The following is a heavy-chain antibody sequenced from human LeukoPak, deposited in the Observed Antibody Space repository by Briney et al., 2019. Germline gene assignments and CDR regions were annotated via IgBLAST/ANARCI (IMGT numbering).Heavy chain of an antibody. J-gene: IGHJ5*02. Sequence: SETLSLTCTVSGGSISSSSYYWGWIRQPPGKGLEWIGSIYYSGSTYYNPSLKSRVTISVDTSKNQFSLKLSSVTAADTAVYYCARHYGSLSDPWGQGTLVTVSS. CDR3: ARHYGSLSDP. D-gene: IGHD3-10*01. CDR2: IYYSGST. V-gene: IGHV4-39*01. CDR1: GGSISSSSYY.